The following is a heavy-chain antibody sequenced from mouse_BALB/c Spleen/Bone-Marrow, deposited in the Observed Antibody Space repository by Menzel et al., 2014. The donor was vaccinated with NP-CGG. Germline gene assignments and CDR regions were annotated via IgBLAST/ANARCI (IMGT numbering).Heavy chain of an antibody. D-gene: IGHD2-4*01. CDR2: IWAGGST. J-gene: IGHJ3*01. CDR3: AREGSTMITTAFAY. CDR1: GFSLTSYG. Sequence: QVHVKQSGPGLVPPSQSLSITCTVSGFSLTSYGLHWVRQPPGKGLEWLGVIWAGGSTNYNSALMSRLSISKDNSKSQVFLKMNSLQTDDTAMYYCAREGSTMITTAFAYWGQGTLVTVSA. V-gene: IGHV2-9*02.